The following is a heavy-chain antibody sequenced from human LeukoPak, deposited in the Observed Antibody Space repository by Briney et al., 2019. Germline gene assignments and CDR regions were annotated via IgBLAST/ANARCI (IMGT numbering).Heavy chain of an antibody. CDR3: AKGGGDSCYSVNDY. V-gene: IGHV3-23*01. CDR1: GFTCSSYA. CDR2: ICGSGGDT. J-gene: IGHJ4*02. Sequence: GGSLRLSCAASGFTCSSYAMSWVRQAPGKGLEWVSVICGSGGDTYYADSVKGRFTISRDNSKNALYLQMNSLRAEDTAVYYCAKGGGDSCYSVNDYRGQGTLVTVSS. D-gene: IGHD2-15*01.